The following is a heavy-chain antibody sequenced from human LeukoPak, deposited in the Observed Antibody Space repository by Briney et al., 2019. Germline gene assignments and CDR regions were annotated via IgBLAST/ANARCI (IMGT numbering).Heavy chain of an antibody. J-gene: IGHJ4*02. D-gene: IGHD1-26*01. CDR1: AYSFTRYG. V-gene: IGHV1-18*01. Sequence: ASVKVSCEASAYSFTRYGVSWVRQAPGQGLEWMGWISGSTGNTKYVEKFQGRLTVTADTSTGTAYLDLTKLRIDDTAVYFCARSGRGTYFYFDLWGQGTLVTVSS. CDR2: ISGSTGNT. CDR3: ARSGRGTYFYFDL.